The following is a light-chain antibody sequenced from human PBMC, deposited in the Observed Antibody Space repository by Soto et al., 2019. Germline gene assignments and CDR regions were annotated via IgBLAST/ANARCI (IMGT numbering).Light chain of an antibody. CDR2: GAS. V-gene: IGKV3-20*01. Sequence: ETVLTQSPGTLSLSPGERATLSCRASQSVTSNYLAWYQQKSGQAPRLLIDGASNRATGIPDRFSGSGSGTDFTLTISRPEPEDFAGYYCQQHGSSPPSWTFGQGTKVEIK. CDR1: QSVTSNY. J-gene: IGKJ1*01. CDR3: QQHGSSPPSWT.